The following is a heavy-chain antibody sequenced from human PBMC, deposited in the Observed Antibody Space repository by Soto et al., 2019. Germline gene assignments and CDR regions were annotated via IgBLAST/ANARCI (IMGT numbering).Heavy chain of an antibody. V-gene: IGHV3-21*01. D-gene: IGHD4-17*01. CDR3: AREVATVVTLVDY. J-gene: IGHJ4*02. Sequence: GGSLRLSCAASGFTFSIYSMNWVRQAPGKGLEWVSSISSSSSYIYYADSVKGRFTISRDNAKNSLYLQMNSLRAEDTAVYYCAREVATVVTLVDYWGQGTLVTVSS. CDR1: GFTFSIYS. CDR2: ISSSSSYI.